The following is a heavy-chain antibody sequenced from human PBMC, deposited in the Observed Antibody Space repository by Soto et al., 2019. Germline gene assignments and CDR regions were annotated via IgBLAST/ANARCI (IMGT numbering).Heavy chain of an antibody. CDR1: GASISSSGDY. J-gene: IGHJ4*02. D-gene: IGHD1-1*01. CDR3: ARARQNWNYVDY. Sequence: SETLSLTCTVSGASISSSGDYWGWIRQPPGKGLEWIGSIYYSGSTYYNPSLKSRVTISVDTSKNQFSLKLSSVTAADTAVYYCARARQNWNYVDYWGQGTLVTVSS. CDR2: IYYSGST. V-gene: IGHV4-39*07.